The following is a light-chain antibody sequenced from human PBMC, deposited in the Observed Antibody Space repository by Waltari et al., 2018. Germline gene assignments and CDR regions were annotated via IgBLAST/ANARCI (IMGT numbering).Light chain of an antibody. CDR1: PLDLVSYGI. CDR3: CSYAGNYIWV. Sequence: HSALSQPAYLPGSPAQSFTSSSPASPLDLVSYGICPWYQQHPGNAPKLIICDVSKRPSGVSDRFSGSKSGDTASLTISGLQFEDEADYYCCSYAGNYIWVFGGGTRLTVL. V-gene: IGLV2-23*02. J-gene: IGLJ3*02. CDR2: DVS.